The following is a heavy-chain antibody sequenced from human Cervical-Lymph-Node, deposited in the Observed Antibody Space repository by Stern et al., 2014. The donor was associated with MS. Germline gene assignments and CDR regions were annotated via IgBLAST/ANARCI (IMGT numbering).Heavy chain of an antibody. Sequence: QVQLVQSGPGLVKPSETLSLTCTVSGDSITSYYWTWIRQPPGKGLEWIGYIYYSGSPNSNPSLKSRVTISIDTSKNQFSLKLTSVTAADTAVYYCARGRGSDFDYWGQGTLVTVSS. CDR1: GDSITSYY. CDR2: IYYSGSP. CDR3: ARGRGSDFDY. J-gene: IGHJ4*02. D-gene: IGHD6-19*01. V-gene: IGHV4-59*01.